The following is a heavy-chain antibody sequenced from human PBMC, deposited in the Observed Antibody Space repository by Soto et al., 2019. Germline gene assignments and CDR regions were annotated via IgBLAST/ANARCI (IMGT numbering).Heavy chain of an antibody. Sequence: PGGSLRRSCAASGFTFSSYAMHWVRQAPGKGLEWVAVISYDGSNKYYADSVKGRFTISRDNSKNTLYLQMNSLRAEDTAVYYYARRATSWADEYYFDYWGQGTLVTVSS. CDR2: ISYDGSNK. CDR3: ARRATSWADEYYFDY. J-gene: IGHJ4*02. V-gene: IGHV3-30-3*01. D-gene: IGHD2-15*01. CDR1: GFTFSSYA.